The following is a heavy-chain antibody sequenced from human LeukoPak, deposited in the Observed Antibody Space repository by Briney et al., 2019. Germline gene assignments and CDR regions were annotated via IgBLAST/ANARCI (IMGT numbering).Heavy chain of an antibody. CDR3: ASARRSGWPFYYFDY. CDR1: GFTFSSYS. Sequence: GGSLRLSCAASGFTFSSYSMNWVRQAPGKGLEWVSYISSSSSTIYYADSVKGRFTISRDNAKNSLYLQMNSLRAEDTAVYYCASARRSGWPFYYFDYWGQGTLVTVPS. V-gene: IGHV3-48*01. D-gene: IGHD6-19*01. CDR2: ISSSSSTI. J-gene: IGHJ4*02.